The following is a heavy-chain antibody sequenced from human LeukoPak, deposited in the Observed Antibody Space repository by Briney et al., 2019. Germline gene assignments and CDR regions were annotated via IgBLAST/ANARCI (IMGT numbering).Heavy chain of an antibody. Sequence: ASVKVSCKASGYTFTSYGISWVRQAPGQGLEWMGWISAYNGNTDYAQKLQGRVTMTTDTSTSTAYMELRSLRPDDTAVYYCARYYDILTGYYRLDYWGQGTLVTVSS. CDR2: ISAYNGNT. CDR1: GYTFTSYG. V-gene: IGHV1-18*01. D-gene: IGHD3-9*01. J-gene: IGHJ4*02. CDR3: ARYYDILTGYYRLDY.